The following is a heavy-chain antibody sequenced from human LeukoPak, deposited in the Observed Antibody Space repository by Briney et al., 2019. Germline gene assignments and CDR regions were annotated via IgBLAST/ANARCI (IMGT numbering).Heavy chain of an antibody. V-gene: IGHV3-48*04. D-gene: IGHD3-10*01. CDR3: VRRGLIVTEYLER. Sequence: PGGSLRLSCAASGFTFSTFSMNWVRQAPGKGPEWVSYISSSSSTTYYADSVKDRFTISRDNAKNSLYLQMNSLRAEDTAVYYCVRRGLIVTEYLERWGQGTLVIVSS. CDR2: ISSSSSTT. J-gene: IGHJ1*01. CDR1: GFTFSTFS.